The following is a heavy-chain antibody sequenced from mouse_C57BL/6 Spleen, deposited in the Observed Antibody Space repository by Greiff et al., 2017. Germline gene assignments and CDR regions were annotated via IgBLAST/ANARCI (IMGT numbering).Heavy chain of an antibody. Sequence: SGAELVRPGASVTLSCKASGYTFTDYEMHWVKQTPVHGLEWIGAIDPETGGTAYNQKFKGKAILTADKSSSTAYMGLRSLTSEDSAVYYCTRFPSSGFAYWGQGTLVTVSA. CDR1: GYTFTDYE. V-gene: IGHV1-15*01. D-gene: IGHD1-1*01. CDR2: IDPETGGT. J-gene: IGHJ3*01. CDR3: TRFPSSGFAY.